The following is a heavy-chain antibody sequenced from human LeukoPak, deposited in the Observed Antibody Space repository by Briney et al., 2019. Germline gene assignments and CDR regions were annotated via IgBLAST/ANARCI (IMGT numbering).Heavy chain of an antibody. CDR1: GYSSTNYW. CDR2: IYPGDSDT. D-gene: IGHD4-23*01. Sequence: GESLKISCKGSGYSSTNYWIGWVRQMPGKGLEWMGIIYPGDSDTRYSPSFQGQVTISADKSISTAYLQWSSLKASDTAMYYCARLTRLTTVVSYYFDYWGQGTLVTVSS. CDR3: ARLTRLTTVVSYYFDY. V-gene: IGHV5-51*01. J-gene: IGHJ4*02.